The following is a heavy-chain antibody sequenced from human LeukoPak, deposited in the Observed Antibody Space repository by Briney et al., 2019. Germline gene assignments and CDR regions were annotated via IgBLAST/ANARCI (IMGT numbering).Heavy chain of an antibody. CDR2: IYHRENT. CDR3: ARVLRKRYYGSGSYYKYYYYYYMDV. Sequence: PSETLSLTCSVSGYSISSGYYWGWIRQPPGKGLEWIGSIYHRENTYYNPSLKSRVTISVDTSKNQFSLKLSSVTAADTAVYYCARVLRKRYYGSGSYYKYYYYYYMDVWGKGTTVTVSS. CDR1: GYSISSGYY. V-gene: IGHV4-38-2*02. D-gene: IGHD3-10*01. J-gene: IGHJ6*03.